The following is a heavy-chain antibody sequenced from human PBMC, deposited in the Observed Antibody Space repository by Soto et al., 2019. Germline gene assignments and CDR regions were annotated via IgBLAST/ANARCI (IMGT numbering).Heavy chain of an antibody. CDR2: IHHSGIT. J-gene: IGHJ4*02. D-gene: IGHD3-16*02. CDR3: ARGISYRWVY. V-gene: IGHV4-4*02. CDR1: GDSLSTDYW. Sequence: SETLSLTCTVSGDSLSTDYWWSWVRQPPGKGLEWIGEIHHSGITNYIQSVRSRVTMSVDKSNNQISLELTSVAAADTAVYYCARGISYRWVYWGQGILVTVSS.